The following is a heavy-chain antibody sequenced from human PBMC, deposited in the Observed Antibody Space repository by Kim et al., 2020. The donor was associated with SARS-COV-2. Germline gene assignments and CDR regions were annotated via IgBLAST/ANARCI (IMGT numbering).Heavy chain of an antibody. D-gene: IGHD2-2*01. V-gene: IGHV3-23*01. J-gene: IGHJ6*03. Sequence: GGSLRLSCAASGFTFSSYGMSWVRQAPGKGLEWVSSLSGSGGGTYSADSVKGRFTISRDNSKNTLYLQMNNLRAEDTAVYYCAKVGGYCTGTNCPRGYVDVWGKGTTVTVSS. CDR2: LSGSGGGT. CDR1: GFTFSSYG. CDR3: AKVGGYCTGTNCPRGYVDV.